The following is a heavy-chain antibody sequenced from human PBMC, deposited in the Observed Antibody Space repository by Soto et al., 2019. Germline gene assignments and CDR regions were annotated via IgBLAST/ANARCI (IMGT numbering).Heavy chain of an antibody. CDR1: GGPFSGYH. CDR3: ARERSFSDTNGSYEEANFDI. J-gene: IGHJ4*02. Sequence: SETLSLTCAAYGGPFSGYHWNWIRQPPGKGLEWIGQISHTGDTNYNPSLNSRVNLSVDKSKNQFSLRLTAVTAADTGLYFCARERSFSDTNGSYEEANFDIWGRGNLVTVSS. D-gene: IGHD2-8*01. CDR2: ISHTGDT. V-gene: IGHV4-34*01.